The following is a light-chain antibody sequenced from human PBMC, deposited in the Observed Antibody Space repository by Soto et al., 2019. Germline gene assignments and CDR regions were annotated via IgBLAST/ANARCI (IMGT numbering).Light chain of an antibody. CDR1: RGDVGNYNL. CDR3: CSYLGSSTV. CDR2: EDD. V-gene: IGLV2-23*01. Sequence: QSVLTQPASVSGSPGQSITISCTGVRGDVGNYNLVSWYQQHPAKAPKLIIYEDDKRPSGVSNRFSGSKSGDTASLTISGLQSEDEAAYYCCSYLGSSTVFGGGTQLTVL. J-gene: IGLJ7*01.